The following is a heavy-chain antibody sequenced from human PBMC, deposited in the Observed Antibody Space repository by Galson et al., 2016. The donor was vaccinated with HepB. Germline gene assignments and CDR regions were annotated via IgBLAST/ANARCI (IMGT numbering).Heavy chain of an antibody. CDR3: AKSSKVVGARRLYYFDY. Sequence: SLRLSCAASGFTFASYAMSWVHQAPGKGLQWVSTMSGSGGTIFYADSVKGRFTISRDNSKNTLYLQMSNVRAEDTAVYYCAKSSKVVGARRLYYFDYWGQGTLVPVST. D-gene: IGHD1-26*01. J-gene: IGHJ4*02. CDR1: GFTFASYA. CDR2: MSGSGGTI. V-gene: IGHV3-23*01.